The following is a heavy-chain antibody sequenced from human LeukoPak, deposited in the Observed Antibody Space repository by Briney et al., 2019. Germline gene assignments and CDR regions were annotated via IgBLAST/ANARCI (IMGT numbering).Heavy chain of an antibody. J-gene: IGHJ3*01. CDR3: ARPRGTALVKGAVDL. Sequence: SETLSLTCIVSGASISSYYWSWIRQPPGKGLEGFGYIYYTGSTNYNPSLKSRVTISLDTSKNHFSLKLNSVTAADTAVYYCARPRGTALVKGAVDLWGQGTMVTVSS. D-gene: IGHD5-18*01. V-gene: IGHV4-59*08. CDR1: GASISSYY. CDR2: IYYTGST.